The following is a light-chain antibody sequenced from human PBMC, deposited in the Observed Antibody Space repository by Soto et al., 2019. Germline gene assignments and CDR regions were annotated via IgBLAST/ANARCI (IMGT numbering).Light chain of an antibody. CDR2: GAS. J-gene: IGKJ1*01. Sequence: ERVVTQSPATLSVSTGEGVSLSCRAGQSVRSNLAWYQQKPGQAPRPLIYGASTRATGIPARFSGSGSGTEFTLTISSLQSEDFAVYYCQQYNNWPRTFGQGTKV. CDR1: QSVRSN. V-gene: IGKV3-15*01. CDR3: QQYNNWPRT.